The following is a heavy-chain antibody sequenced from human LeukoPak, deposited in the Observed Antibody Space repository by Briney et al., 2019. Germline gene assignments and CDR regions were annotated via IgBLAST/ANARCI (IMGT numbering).Heavy chain of an antibody. CDR2: IHVGNGNT. D-gene: IGHD3-10*01. CDR3: ARVDGSAPNAPNDC. Sequence: ASVKVSCKASRYPFTSYAMRWVRQAPGQRLEWMGWIHVGNGNTEYSQKFQGRVTITRDTPATTTYMELSSLRSEDTAVYYCARVDGSAPNAPNDCWGQRSLVTVSS. J-gene: IGHJ4*02. V-gene: IGHV1-3*01. CDR1: RYPFTSYA.